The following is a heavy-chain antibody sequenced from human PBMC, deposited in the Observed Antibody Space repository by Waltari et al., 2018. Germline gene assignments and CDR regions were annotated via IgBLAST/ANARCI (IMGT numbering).Heavy chain of an antibody. V-gene: IGHV7-4-1*02. CDR2: INTNTGSP. CDR3: TSSHHSGWPDLDY. Sequence: QVQLVQSGSEVKKPGASVTIYCLGSGYTFATYAFNWVRQAPGQGLEWMGWINTNTGSPTYAGAFTGRFVFSLDTSVNTAYLQISGLRAEDSAIYYCTSSHHSGWPDLDYWGQGTLVTVSS. J-gene: IGHJ4*02. CDR1: GYTFATYA. D-gene: IGHD6-19*01.